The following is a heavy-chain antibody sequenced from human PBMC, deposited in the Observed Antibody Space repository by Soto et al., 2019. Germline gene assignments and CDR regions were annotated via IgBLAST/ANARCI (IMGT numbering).Heavy chain of an antibody. CDR1: GFTFRNYA. V-gene: IGHV3-30-3*01. D-gene: IGHD3-16*01. CDR3: ARPWGQLSTYYYGMDT. J-gene: IGHJ6*02. Sequence: GGSLRLSCAASGFTFRNYAMHWVRQAPGKGLEWVATISYDGDNKYYTDSVKGPFTISRDNSKNTLYLQMNSLRPEDTAVYYCARPWGQLSTYYYGMDTWGQGTTVTVSS. CDR2: ISYDGDNK.